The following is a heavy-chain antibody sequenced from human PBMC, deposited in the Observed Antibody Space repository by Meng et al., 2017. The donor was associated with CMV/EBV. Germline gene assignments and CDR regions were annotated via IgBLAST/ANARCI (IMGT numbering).Heavy chain of an antibody. CDR2: INWNGGST. V-gene: IGHV3-20*04. CDR1: GFTFDDYG. CDR3: ATTSGSSY. J-gene: IGHJ4*02. Sequence: GESLKISCAASGFTFDDYGMSWVRQAPGKGLEWVSGINWNGGSTGYADSVKGRFTISRDNAKNSLYLQMNSLRAEDTAVYYCATTSGSSYWGQGAQVTVSS. D-gene: IGHD6-6*01.